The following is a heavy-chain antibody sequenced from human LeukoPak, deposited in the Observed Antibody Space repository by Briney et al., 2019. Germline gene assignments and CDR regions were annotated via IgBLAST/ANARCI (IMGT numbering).Heavy chain of an antibody. D-gene: IGHD2-15*01. J-gene: IGHJ6*03. CDR1: GGSFNGYY. CDR2: INHSGST. CDR3: VRGNYCSGGSCYHYYYYSMDV. Sequence: SETLSLTCAVYGGSFNGYYWSWIRQPPGKGLEWIGEINHSGSTNYNPSLKSRVTISVDMSNNHFSLKLSSLAAAATAVYYCVRGNYCSGGSCYHYYYYSMDVWGKGTTVTVSS. V-gene: IGHV4-34*01.